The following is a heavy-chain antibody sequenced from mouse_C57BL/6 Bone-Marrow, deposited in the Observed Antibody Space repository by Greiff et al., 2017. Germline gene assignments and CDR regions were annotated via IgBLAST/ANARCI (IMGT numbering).Heavy chain of an antibody. CDR3: VTTVVAPFAY. V-gene: IGHV1-81*01. D-gene: IGHD1-1*01. CDR1: GYTFTSYG. Sequence: QVQLQQSGAELARPGASVKLSCKASGYTFTSYGIRWVKQRTGQGLEWIGEIYPRSGNTYYNENSKGKATLTADKSSSTEYMELRSLTSEDSAVYFCVTTVVAPFAYWGQGTLVTVSA. CDR2: IYPRSGNT. J-gene: IGHJ3*01.